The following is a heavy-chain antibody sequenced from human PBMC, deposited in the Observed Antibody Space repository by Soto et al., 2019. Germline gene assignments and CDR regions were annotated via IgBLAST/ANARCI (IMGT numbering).Heavy chain of an antibody. Sequence: QLQLQESGPGLVKPSETLSLTCTVSGGSISSNNYYWGWIRQPPGKGLEWIGSIYYSGSTYYNPSLKSRVTMSVDTSKRQCSLRLSSVTAADTAVYYCARHPGYAVPTVYATHYFDYWGQGILVTVSS. CDR1: GGSISSNNYY. D-gene: IGHD2-8*01. J-gene: IGHJ4*02. CDR2: IYYSGST. CDR3: ARHPGYAVPTVYATHYFDY. V-gene: IGHV4-39*01.